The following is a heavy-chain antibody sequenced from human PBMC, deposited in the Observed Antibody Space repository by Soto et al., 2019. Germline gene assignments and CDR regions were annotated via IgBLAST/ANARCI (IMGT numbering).Heavy chain of an antibody. CDR1: GFTFSMYC. J-gene: IGHJ4*02. D-gene: IGHD1-1*01. Sequence: PGGSLRLSCAASGFTFSMYCMHWVRQATGKGPEWVSRINDDGISTNYADSVKGRCTITRDNAKNSLYLQMNALRVEDTAVDYCTRVHRSTSTGTGDFWGQGTLVTVSS. CDR2: INDDGIST. CDR3: TRVHRSTSTGTGDF. V-gene: IGHV3-74*01.